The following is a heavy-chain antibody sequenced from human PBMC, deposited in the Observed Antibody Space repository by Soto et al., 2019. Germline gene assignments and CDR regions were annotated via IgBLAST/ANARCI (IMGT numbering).Heavy chain of an antibody. Sequence: AASVKVSCKASGYTFTSYDINWVRQATGQGLEWMGWMNPNSGNTGYAQKFQGRVTMTRNTSISTAYMELSSLRSEGTAVYYCARGGPGYCCSTSCYDDHDAFDIWGQGTMVTVSS. J-gene: IGHJ3*02. CDR3: ARGGPGYCCSTSCYDDHDAFDI. D-gene: IGHD2-2*01. CDR1: GYTFTSYD. V-gene: IGHV1-8*01. CDR2: MNPNSGNT.